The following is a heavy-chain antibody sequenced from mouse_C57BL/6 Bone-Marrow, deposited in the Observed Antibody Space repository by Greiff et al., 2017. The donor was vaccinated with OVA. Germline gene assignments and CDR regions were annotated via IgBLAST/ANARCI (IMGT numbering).Heavy chain of an antibody. CDR2: IDPNSGGT. CDR1: GYTFTSYW. J-gene: IGHJ4*01. V-gene: IGHV1-72*01. D-gene: IGHD1-1*01. Sequence: QVQLQQPVAELVKPGASVKLSCKASGYTFTSYWMHWVKQRPGRGLEWIGRIDPNSGGTKYNEKFKSKATLTVDKPSSTAYMQLSSLTSEDSAVYYCARRGSSYPLYAMDYWGQGTSVTVSS. CDR3: ARRGSSYPLYAMDY.